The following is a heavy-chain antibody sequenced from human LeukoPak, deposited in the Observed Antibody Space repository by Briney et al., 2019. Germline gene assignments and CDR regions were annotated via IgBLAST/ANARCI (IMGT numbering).Heavy chain of an antibody. CDR1: GFTFSSYW. J-gene: IGHJ4*02. Sequence: GGSLRLSCAASGFTFSSYWMSWVRQAPGKGLEWVANIKQDGSEKYYVDSVKGRFTISRDNAKNSLYLQVNSLRAEDTAVYYCARGYSSSCHDGWGQGSLVTVSS. CDR2: IKQDGSEK. V-gene: IGHV3-7*01. D-gene: IGHD6-13*01. CDR3: ARGYSSSCHDG.